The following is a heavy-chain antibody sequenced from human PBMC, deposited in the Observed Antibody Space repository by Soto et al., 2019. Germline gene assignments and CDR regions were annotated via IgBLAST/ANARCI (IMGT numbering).Heavy chain of an antibody. CDR1: GGTFSSYT. CDR2: IIPILGIA. D-gene: IGHD3-3*01. J-gene: IGHJ6*03. CDR3: ARGIPIFGVVKGYMDV. Sequence: SVKVSCKASGGTFSSYTISWVRQAPGQGLEWMGRIIPILGIANYAQKFQGRVTITADKSTSTAYMELSSLRSEDTAVYYCARGIPIFGVVKGYMDVWGKGTTVTVSS. V-gene: IGHV1-69*02.